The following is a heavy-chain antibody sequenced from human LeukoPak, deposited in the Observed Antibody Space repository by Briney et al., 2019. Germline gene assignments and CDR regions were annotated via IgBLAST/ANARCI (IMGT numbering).Heavy chain of an antibody. Sequence: PSETLSLTCTVSGGSISSYYWSWIRQPPGKGLEWIGTIYYSGSTYYNPSLRSRVTISIDTSKNQFSLKLNSVTAADTAVYHCARPSTYYYDSSYFDYWGRGTLVTISS. V-gene: IGHV4-39*01. CDR2: IYYSGST. J-gene: IGHJ4*02. CDR3: ARPSTYYYDSSYFDY. D-gene: IGHD3-22*01. CDR1: GGSISSYY.